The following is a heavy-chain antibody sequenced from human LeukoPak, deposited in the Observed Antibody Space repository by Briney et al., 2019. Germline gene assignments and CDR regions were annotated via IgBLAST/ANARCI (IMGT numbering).Heavy chain of an antibody. CDR3: ATGMVRGVNPFDY. V-gene: IGHV1-2*02. J-gene: IGHJ4*02. Sequence: ASVKVSCKASGYTFTSYAMAWVRQAPGQGLEWMGWINPNSGGTNYAQKFQGRVTMTRDTSISTAYMGLSRLRSDDTAVYYCATGMVRGVNPFDYWGQGTLVTVSS. CDR2: INPNSGGT. CDR1: GYTFTSYA. D-gene: IGHD3-10*01.